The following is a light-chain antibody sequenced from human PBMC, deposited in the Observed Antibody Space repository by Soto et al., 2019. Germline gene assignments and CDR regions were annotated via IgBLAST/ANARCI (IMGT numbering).Light chain of an antibody. V-gene: IGLV4-60*02. J-gene: IGLJ3*02. Sequence: QLVLTQSSSASASLGSSVKLTCTLSSGHSTFIIAWHQQQPGKAPRYLMKLDGSGSYNKVSGVPDRFSGSSSGADRYLTISNLQFEDEADYYCGTWDRNTPWVFGGGTKVTVL. CDR2: LDGSGSY. CDR3: GTWDRNTPWV. CDR1: SGHSTFI.